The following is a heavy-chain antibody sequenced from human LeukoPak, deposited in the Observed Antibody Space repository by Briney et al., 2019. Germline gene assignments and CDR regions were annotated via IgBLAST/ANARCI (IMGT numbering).Heavy chain of an antibody. J-gene: IGHJ4*02. Sequence: SETLSLTCTVSGGSISSSSYYWGWIRQPPGKGLEWVGNIYYSGSTYYNPSLKSRVTISMDTSKNQFSLKLSSVTAADTAVYYWARGGYGDWGYYFDYWGQGTLVTVSS. V-gene: IGHV4-39*01. CDR1: GGSISSSSYY. CDR2: IYYSGST. D-gene: IGHD4-17*01. CDR3: ARGGYGDWGYYFDY.